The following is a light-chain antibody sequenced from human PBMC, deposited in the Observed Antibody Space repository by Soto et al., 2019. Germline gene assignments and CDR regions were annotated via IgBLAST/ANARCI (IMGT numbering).Light chain of an antibody. CDR3: QQYGSSPTWT. Sequence: EIVLTQSPATLSLSPVERATLSCRASQSVSSYLAWYQQKPGQAPRLLIYGASTRATGIPDRFSGSGSGTDFTLTISRLEPEDSAVYYCQQYGSSPTWTFGQGTKVDIK. CDR2: GAS. J-gene: IGKJ1*01. CDR1: QSVSSY. V-gene: IGKV3-20*01.